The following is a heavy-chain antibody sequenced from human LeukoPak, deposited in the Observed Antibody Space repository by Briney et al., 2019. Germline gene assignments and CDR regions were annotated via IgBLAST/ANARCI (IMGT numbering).Heavy chain of an antibody. CDR1: GFTFSSYG. V-gene: IGHV3-33*01. J-gene: IGHJ4*02. D-gene: IGHD2-15*01. CDR2: IWHDGSNK. Sequence: PGGSLRLSCAASGFTFSSYGMHWVRQAPGKGLEWVAVIWHDGSNKYYADSVKGRFTISRDNSKNTLYLQMNSLRAEDTAVYYCARVRYCSGGNCYGLFDYWGQGTLVTVSS. CDR3: ARVRYCSGGNCYGLFDY.